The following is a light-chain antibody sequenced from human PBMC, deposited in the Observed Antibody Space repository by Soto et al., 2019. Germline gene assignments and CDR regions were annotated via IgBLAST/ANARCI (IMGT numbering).Light chain of an antibody. CDR3: LQDINYPWT. CDR1: QGITSW. V-gene: IGKV1-12*01. CDR2: DAS. J-gene: IGKJ1*01. Sequence: DIQLTQSPSSLSASVGDRVTISCRASQGITSWLAWYQQKPGKAPKLLIFDASILQSGVPSRFSGSGSGTDFTLAISSLQPEDSATYYCLQDINYPWTFGQGTKVDIK.